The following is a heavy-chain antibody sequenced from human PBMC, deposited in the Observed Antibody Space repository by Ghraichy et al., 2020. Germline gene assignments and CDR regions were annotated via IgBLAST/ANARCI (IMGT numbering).Heavy chain of an antibody. V-gene: IGHV3-21*01. CDR1: GFTFSSYS. CDR3: ARVLLRWLATDYYYYGMDV. CDR2: ISSSSSYI. Sequence: LSLTCAASGFTFSSYSMNWVRQAPGKGLEWVSSISSSSSYIYYADSVKGRFTISRDNAKNSLYLQMNSLRAEDTAVYYCARVLLRWLATDYYYYGMDVWGQGLTVNGSS. D-gene: IGHD6-19*01. J-gene: IGHJ6*02.